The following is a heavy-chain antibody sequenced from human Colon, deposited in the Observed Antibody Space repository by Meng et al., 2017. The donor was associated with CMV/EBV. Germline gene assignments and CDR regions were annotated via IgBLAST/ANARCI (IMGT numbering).Heavy chain of an antibody. J-gene: IGHJ4*02. CDR2: ILSKTNGETT. Sequence: EVQLVESGGGLVKPWGSLRLSCAASGFTFGNTWMSWVRQAPGKGLEWVGRILSKTNGETTDYAAPVKGRFTISRDDSKNTLYLQMNSLKTEDTAVYYCTTYSSGYSGYWGQVTLVTVSS. CDR3: TTYSSGYSGY. V-gene: IGHV3-15*01. D-gene: IGHD3-22*01. CDR1: GFTFGNTW.